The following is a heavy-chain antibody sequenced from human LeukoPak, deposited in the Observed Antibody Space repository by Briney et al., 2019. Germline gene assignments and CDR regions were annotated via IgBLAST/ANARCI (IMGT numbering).Heavy chain of an antibody. J-gene: IGHJ4*02. D-gene: IGHD4-17*01. CDR3: ARAPLYGDYVGYYFDY. Sequence: GGSLRLSCAASGFTFSSYWMSWVRQAPGEGLEWVANIKQDGSEKYYVDSVKGRFTISRDNAKNSLYLQMNSLRAEDTAVYYCARAPLYGDYVGYYFDYWGQGALVTVSS. V-gene: IGHV3-7*01. CDR2: IKQDGSEK. CDR1: GFTFSSYW.